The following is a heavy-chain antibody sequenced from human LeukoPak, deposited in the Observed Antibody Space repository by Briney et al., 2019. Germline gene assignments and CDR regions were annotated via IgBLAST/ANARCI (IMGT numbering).Heavy chain of an antibody. D-gene: IGHD5-12*01. CDR3: ARDSLAY. CDR1: GFTFSSYG. Sequence: GGSLRLSCAASGFTFSSYGMHWVRQAPGKGLEWVSYIRSSSSTIYYADSVKGRFTISRDNAKNSLYLQMNSLRAEDTAVYYCARDSLAYWGQGTLVTVSS. J-gene: IGHJ4*02. CDR2: IRSSSSTI. V-gene: IGHV3-48*04.